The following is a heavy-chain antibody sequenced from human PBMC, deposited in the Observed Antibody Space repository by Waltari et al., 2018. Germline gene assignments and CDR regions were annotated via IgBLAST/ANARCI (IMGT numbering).Heavy chain of an antibody. Sequence: EVQLVESGGGLVKPGGSLRLSCAASGFTFINVWMTWVRQAPGKGLEWVGRIKSKAAGGTMKYAAPVEVRFTISRDDSKNTMYMQMNNLKTEDTAMYYCATVVKTPSGYDYWGQGTLVTVSS. CDR1: GFTFINVW. J-gene: IGHJ4*02. CDR2: IKSKAAGGTM. CDR3: ATVVKTPSGYDY. D-gene: IGHD3-9*01. V-gene: IGHV3-15*01.